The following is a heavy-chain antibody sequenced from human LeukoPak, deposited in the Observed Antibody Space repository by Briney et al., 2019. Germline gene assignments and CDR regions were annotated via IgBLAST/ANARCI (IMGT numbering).Heavy chain of an antibody. CDR2: ISSSGSTI. V-gene: IGHV3-11*01. J-gene: IGHJ6*02. D-gene: IGHD2-2*01. CDR3: ARDQNPTSYGMDA. Sequence: GGSLRLSCAASGFTFSDYDMSWIRQAPGKGLEGVSYISSSGSTIYYADSVKGRFTISRDNAKNSLYLQMNSLRAEDTAVYYCARDQNPTSYGMDAWGQGTTVTVSS. CDR1: GFTFSDYD.